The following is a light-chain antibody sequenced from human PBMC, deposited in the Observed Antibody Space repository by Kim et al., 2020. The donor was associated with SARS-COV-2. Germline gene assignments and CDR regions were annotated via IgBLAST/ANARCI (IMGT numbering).Light chain of an antibody. Sequence: DIQMTQSPSSLSASVGDRVTITCRASQSISSYLNWYQQKPGKAPKLLIYAASSLQSGVPSRFSGSGSGTDFTLTISSLQPEDFATYYCQKSYSTPWTFGQGTTVDIK. CDR2: AAS. V-gene: IGKV1-39*01. CDR1: QSISSY. J-gene: IGKJ1*01. CDR3: QKSYSTPWT.